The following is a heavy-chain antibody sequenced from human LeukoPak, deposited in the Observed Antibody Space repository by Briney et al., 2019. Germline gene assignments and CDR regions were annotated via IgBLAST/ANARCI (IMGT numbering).Heavy chain of an antibody. V-gene: IGHV4-59*08. D-gene: IGHD6-13*01. CDR3: ARQTAGTSWFDP. J-gene: IGHJ5*02. Sequence: GSLRLSCAASGFTFSNYAMNWVRQAPGKGLEWIGYIYYSGSTNYNPSLKSRVTISVDTSKNQFSLKLSSVTAADTAVYYCARQTAGTSWFDPWGQGTLVTVSS. CDR2: IYYSGST. CDR1: GFTFSNYA.